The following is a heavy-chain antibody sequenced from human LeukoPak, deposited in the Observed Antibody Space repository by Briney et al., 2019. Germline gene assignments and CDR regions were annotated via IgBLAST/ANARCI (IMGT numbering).Heavy chain of an antibody. V-gene: IGHV1-8*03. D-gene: IGHD5-24*01. CDR3: ARARRDGYNLFGY. CDR1: GYTFTSYD. J-gene: IGHJ4*02. Sequence: GASVKVSCKASGYTFTSYDINWVRQDTGQGLEWMGWMNPNSGNTGYAQKFQGRVTITRNTSISTAYMELSSRRSETTTVYYCARARRDGYNLFGYWGQGTLVTVSS. CDR2: MNPNSGNT.